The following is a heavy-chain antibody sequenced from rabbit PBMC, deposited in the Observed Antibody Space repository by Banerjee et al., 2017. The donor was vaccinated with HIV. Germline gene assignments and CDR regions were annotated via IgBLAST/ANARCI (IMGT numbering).Heavy chain of an antibody. V-gene: IGHV1S45*01. CDR1: GFDFSSNA. D-gene: IGHD4-1*01. J-gene: IGHJ4*01. CDR3: ARDLAGVAYWNFNL. Sequence: QEQLEESGGDLVKPEGSLTLTCKASGFDFSSNAMCWVRQAPGKGLEWIGCIYTGDGSTYYASWAKGRFTISKTSSTTVTLQMTSLTAADTATYFCARDLAGVAYWNFNLWGPGTLVTVS. CDR2: IYTGDGST.